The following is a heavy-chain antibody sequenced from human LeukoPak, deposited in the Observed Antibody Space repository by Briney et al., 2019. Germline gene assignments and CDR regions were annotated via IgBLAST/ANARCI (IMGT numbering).Heavy chain of an antibody. CDR2: IYYSGST. V-gene: IGHV4-59*12. CDR3: ARDPKLRHYYYGMDV. J-gene: IGHJ6*02. Sequence: TSETLSLTCTVSGGSISSYYWSWIRQPPGKGLEWIGYIYYSGSTNYNPSLKSRVTISVDTSKNQFSLKLSSVTAADTAVYYCARDPKLRHYYYGMDVWGQGTTVTVSS. D-gene: IGHD4-17*01. CDR1: GGSISSYY.